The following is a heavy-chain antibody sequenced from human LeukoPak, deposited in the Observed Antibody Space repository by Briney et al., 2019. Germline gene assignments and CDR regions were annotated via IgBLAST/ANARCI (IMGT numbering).Heavy chain of an antibody. D-gene: IGHD3-22*01. Sequence: PGGSLRLSCAASGFTFSSYSMNWVRQAPGKGLEWVSSISSSSSYIYYADSVKGRFTISRDNAKNSLYLQMNSLRAEDTAVYYCARSPSITMIVVGDAFDIWGQGTMVTVSS. J-gene: IGHJ3*02. CDR1: GFTFSSYS. V-gene: IGHV3-21*01. CDR3: ARSPSITMIVVGDAFDI. CDR2: ISSSSSYI.